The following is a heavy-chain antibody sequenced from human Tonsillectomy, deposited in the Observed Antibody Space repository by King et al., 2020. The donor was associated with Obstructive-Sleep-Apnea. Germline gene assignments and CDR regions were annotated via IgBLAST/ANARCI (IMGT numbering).Heavy chain of an antibody. CDR1: GYTFTSYG. J-gene: IGHJ4*02. Sequence: QVQLVESGAEVKKPGASVKVSCKASGYTFTSYGLSWVRQAPGQGLEWMGWISGYNGNTKYAQKFRGRVTMTTDTSTSTAYMELRSLRSDDTAVYYCAKESRDLTMYYYGSGNYYWDYWGQGTPVTVSS. V-gene: IGHV1-18*04. CDR3: AKESRDLTMYYYGSGNYYWDY. CDR2: ISGYNGNT. D-gene: IGHD3-10*01.